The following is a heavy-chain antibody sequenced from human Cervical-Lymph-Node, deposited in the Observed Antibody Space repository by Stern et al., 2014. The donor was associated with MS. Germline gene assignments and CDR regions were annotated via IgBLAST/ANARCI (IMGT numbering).Heavy chain of an antibody. J-gene: IGHJ6*02. V-gene: IGHV3-7*01. CDR3: ARRVLVAMGGYPKTLDV. CDR1: GFTFSRHW. CDR2: IKEDGSEK. Sequence: DVQLVESGGVLVQPGGSLKLSCAACGFTFSRHWMTWVRQAPGKGLEWVANIKEDGSEKYYVDSVQGRFTMSRDNATKYLLLQLNSLRAEDKAVYYSARRVLVAMGGYPKTLDVWGRGTTVTVSS. D-gene: IGHD2-2*01.